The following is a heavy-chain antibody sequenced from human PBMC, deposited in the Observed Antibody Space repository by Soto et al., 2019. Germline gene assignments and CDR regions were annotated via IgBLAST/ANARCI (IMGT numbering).Heavy chain of an antibody. V-gene: IGHV6-1*01. D-gene: IGHD1-26*01. CDR1: GDSVSSNSAA. Sequence: QVQLQQSGPGLVKPSQTLSLTCAISGDSVSSNSAAWNWIRQSPSRGLEWLGRTYYRSKWYNDYAVSVKSRITINPDTSKNQFSLQLNSVTPEDTAVYYCARDGYSGSSRRVGGYYYGMDVWGQGTTVTVSS. J-gene: IGHJ6*02. CDR3: ARDGYSGSSRRVGGYYYGMDV. CDR2: TYYRSKWYN.